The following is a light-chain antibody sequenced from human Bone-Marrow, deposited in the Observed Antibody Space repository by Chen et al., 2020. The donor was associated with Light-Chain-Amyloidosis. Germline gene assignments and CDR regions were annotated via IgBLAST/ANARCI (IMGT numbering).Light chain of an antibody. CDR1: SSNTGSNT. V-gene: IGLV1-44*01. CDR2: DNN. CDR3: AAWDDSRNGPWV. J-gene: IGLJ3*02. Sequence: QSVLTQQPSASGTPGQRVTISCSGSSSNTGSNTVNWYQQHPGTAHKLLIYDNNQRPSGVPDRFSGSKSGTSVSLAISGLQSEDEADYYCAAWDDSRNGPWVFGGGTKLTV.